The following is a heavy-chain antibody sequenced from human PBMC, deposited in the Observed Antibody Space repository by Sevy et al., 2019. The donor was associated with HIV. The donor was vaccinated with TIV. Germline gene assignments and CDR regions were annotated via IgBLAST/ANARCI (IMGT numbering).Heavy chain of an antibody. CDR3: VRAIGAAGSY. CDR1: GFTFSNYW. D-gene: IGHD6-13*01. J-gene: IGHJ4*02. Sequence: GGSLRLSCEASGFTFSNYWMSWVRQAPGKGLEWVANIKEDGSVNYYVDSVKGRFTISRDNAKNSVYLQMNTLRAEDTALYYCVRAIGAAGSYWGQGTLVTVSS. V-gene: IGHV3-7*01. CDR2: IKEDGSVN.